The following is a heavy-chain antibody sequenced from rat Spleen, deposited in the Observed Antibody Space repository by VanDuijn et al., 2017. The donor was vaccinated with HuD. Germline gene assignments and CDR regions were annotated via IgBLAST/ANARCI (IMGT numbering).Heavy chain of an antibody. CDR2: ISYSGST. CDR3: ARSDYYYSNYIPFAF. J-gene: IGHJ3*01. CDR1: DYSITSNY. Sequence: DVQLQESGPDLVKPSQSLSLTCSVTDYSITSNYWGWIRKFPGNKMEWMAYISYSGSTGFNPSLKSRISITRDTSKNQFFLQLNSVTTEDTATYYCARSDYYYSNYIPFAFWGQGTLVTVSS. V-gene: IGHV3-1*01. D-gene: IGHD1-2*01.